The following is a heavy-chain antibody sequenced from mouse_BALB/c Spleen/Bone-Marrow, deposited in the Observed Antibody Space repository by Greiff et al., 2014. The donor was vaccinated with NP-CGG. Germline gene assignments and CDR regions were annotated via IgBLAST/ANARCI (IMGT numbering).Heavy chain of an antibody. CDR3: TRRTGDPY. V-gene: IGHV1-15*01. D-gene: IGHD4-1*01. CDR1: GYTFTDYE. CDR2: IDPETGGT. Sequence: QVQLKESGAELVRPGASVTLSCKASGYTFTDYEMHWVKQTPVHGLEWIGAIDPETGGTAYNQKFKGKATLTADKSSSTGYMELRSLTSEDSAVYYCTRRTGDPYWGQGTLVTVSA. J-gene: IGHJ3*01.